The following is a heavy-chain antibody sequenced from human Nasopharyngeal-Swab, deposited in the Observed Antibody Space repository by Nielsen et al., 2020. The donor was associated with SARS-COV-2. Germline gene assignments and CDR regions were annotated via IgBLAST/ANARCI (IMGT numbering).Heavy chain of an antibody. CDR1: GFTFDDYA. Sequence: ESLKISCAASGFTFDDYAMHWVRQAPGKGLEWVSLISGDGGSTYYADSVKGRFTISRDNSKNSLYLQMNSLRTEDTALYYCAKEQGYSSSWYGDYYYYYGMDVWGQGTTVTVSS. J-gene: IGHJ6*02. CDR3: AKEQGYSSSWYGDYYYYYGMDV. CDR2: ISGDGGST. V-gene: IGHV3-43*02. D-gene: IGHD6-13*01.